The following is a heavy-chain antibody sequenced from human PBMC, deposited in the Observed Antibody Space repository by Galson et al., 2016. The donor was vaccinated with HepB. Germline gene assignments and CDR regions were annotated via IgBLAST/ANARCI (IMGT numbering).Heavy chain of an antibody. Sequence: LSLTCSVSGGSISSNFWSWLRQPPEKGLEWIGYIYYSGSTNYSPSLKSRVTISPDTSKNQFSLKLTSVTAADTAVYYCARDLSVAGLGYYNNGMDVWGKGITVTVSS. D-gene: IGHD6-19*01. J-gene: IGHJ6*04. CDR3: ARDLSVAGLGYYNNGMDV. CDR2: IYYSGST. V-gene: IGHV4-59*01. CDR1: GGSISSNF.